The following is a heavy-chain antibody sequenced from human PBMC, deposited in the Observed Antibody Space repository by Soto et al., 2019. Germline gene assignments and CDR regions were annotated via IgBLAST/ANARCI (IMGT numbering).Heavy chain of an antibody. J-gene: IGHJ4*02. CDR2: IYSGGST. D-gene: IGHD4-17*01. V-gene: IGHV3-53*01. Sequence: PAGSLRLSCSASLFTVSSNYMSWVRQAPGKGLEWVSVIYSGGSTYYADSVKGRFTISRDNSKNTLYLQMNSLRAEDTAVYYCAIDYGLDYWGQGTLVTVSS. CDR1: LFTVSSNY. CDR3: AIDYGLDY.